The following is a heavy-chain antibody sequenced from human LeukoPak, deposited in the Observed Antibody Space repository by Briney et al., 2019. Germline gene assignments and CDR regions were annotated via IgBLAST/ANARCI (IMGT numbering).Heavy chain of an antibody. D-gene: IGHD3-22*01. CDR2: ISYDGSKK. CDR3: ARSSAYYYYFDY. CDR1: GLTFSSYA. J-gene: IGHJ4*02. V-gene: IGHV3-30*04. Sequence: GRSLRLSSAASGLTFSSYAMHWVCQAPGKGLGRVALISYDGSKKYSADSVKGRSTISRENSKNTLYLQMNTLRPKATAVNYVARSSAYYYYFDYWGGGTLVTVYS.